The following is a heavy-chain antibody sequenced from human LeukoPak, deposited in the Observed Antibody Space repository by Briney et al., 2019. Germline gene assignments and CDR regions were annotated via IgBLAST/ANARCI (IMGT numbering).Heavy chain of an antibody. CDR1: GGSISSGDYY. J-gene: IGHJ6*04. CDR2: IYYSGST. Sequence: PSETLSLTCTVSGGSISSGDYYWSWIRQPPGKGLEWIGYIYYSGSTYYNPSLKSRVTISVDTSKNQFSLKLSSVTAADTAVYYCARDHVHQLLPYYYYGMDVWGKGTTVTVSS. CDR3: ARDHVHQLLPYYYYGMDV. V-gene: IGHV4-30-4*01. D-gene: IGHD2-2*01.